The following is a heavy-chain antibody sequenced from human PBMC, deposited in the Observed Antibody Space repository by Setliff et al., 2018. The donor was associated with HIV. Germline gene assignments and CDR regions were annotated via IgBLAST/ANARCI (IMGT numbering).Heavy chain of an antibody. V-gene: IGHV4-59*08. CDR3: ARSMGLGHDAFDI. J-gene: IGHJ3*02. CDR2: IYYSGST. Sequence: SETLSLTCTVSGGSISSYYWSWIRQPPGKGLEWIGYIYYSGSTNYNPSLKSRVTISVDTSKNQFSLKLSSVTAADTAVYYCARSMGLGHDAFDIWGQGTMVTVSS. CDR1: GGSISSYY. D-gene: IGHD3-9*01.